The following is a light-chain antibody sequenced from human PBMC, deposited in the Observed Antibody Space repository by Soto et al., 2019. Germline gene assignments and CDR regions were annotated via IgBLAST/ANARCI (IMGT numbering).Light chain of an antibody. J-gene: IGLJ1*01. V-gene: IGLV2-14*01. Sequence: QSVLTQPASVSGSPGQSTTISCTGTSSDIGGYNYVSWYQQLPGEAPKLIIHDVSDRPSGVSTRFSGSKSGNTASLTISGLQAEDEGDYYCSSFTSRHTYVFGTGTKLTVL. CDR2: DVS. CDR3: SSFTSRHTYV. CDR1: SSDIGGYNY.